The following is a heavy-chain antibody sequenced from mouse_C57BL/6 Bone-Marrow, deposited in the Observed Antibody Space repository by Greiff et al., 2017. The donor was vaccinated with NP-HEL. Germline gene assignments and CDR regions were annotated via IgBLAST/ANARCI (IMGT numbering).Heavy chain of an antibody. J-gene: IGHJ3*01. CDR3: ACDNHVIWFAY. Sequence: QVQLQQSGAALVKPGASVKISCKASGYAFSSYWMNWVKQRPGKGLEWIGQIYPGDGDTNYNGKFKGKATLTAAKSSSTAYMQLRSLTSEDSAVYFCACDNHVIWFAYWCQGTLVTVSA. CDR1: GYAFSSYW. V-gene: IGHV1-80*01. CDR2: IYPGDGDT.